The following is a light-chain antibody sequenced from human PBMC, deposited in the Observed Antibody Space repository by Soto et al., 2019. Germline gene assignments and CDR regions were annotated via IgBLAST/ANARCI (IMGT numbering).Light chain of an antibody. CDR1: QSVSSN. CDR2: GAS. Sequence: EIVMTQSPATLSVSPGERATLSCRASQSVSSNLAWYQQKPGQAPRLLIYGASTRATGIPARFSGSGSGTDFTITISSLQSEDFEVYYCQHYNNWPPWTFGQGTKVEIK. V-gene: IGKV3-15*01. J-gene: IGKJ1*01. CDR3: QHYNNWPPWT.